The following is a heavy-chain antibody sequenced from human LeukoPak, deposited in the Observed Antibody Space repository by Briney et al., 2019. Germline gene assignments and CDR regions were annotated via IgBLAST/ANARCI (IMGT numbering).Heavy chain of an antibody. CDR3: ARALILYYFDC. J-gene: IGHJ4*02. CDR2: IYYTGST. V-gene: IGHV4-59*08. D-gene: IGHD3-16*01. CDR1: GGSISSYY. Sequence: SETLSLTCTVSGGSISSYYWSWIRQPPGKELEWIGYIYYTGSTSYNPSLKSRVTISIDTSKNQFSLNLSSVTAADTAVYYCARALILYYFDCWGQGTLVTVSS.